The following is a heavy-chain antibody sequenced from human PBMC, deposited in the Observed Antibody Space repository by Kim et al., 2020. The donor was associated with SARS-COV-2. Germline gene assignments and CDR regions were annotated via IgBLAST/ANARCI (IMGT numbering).Heavy chain of an antibody. Sequence: YADSVKGRITISRDNAKNSLYLQMNSLRAEDTAVYFCARISRDGYNYFDYWGQGTLVTVSS. CDR3: ARISRDGYNYFDY. D-gene: IGHD5-12*01. V-gene: IGHV3-11*06. J-gene: IGHJ4*02.